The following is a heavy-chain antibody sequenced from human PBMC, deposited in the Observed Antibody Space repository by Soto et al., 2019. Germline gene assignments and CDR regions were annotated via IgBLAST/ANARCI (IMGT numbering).Heavy chain of an antibody. D-gene: IGHD2-15*01. CDR3: ARERLFCPGGNCHCYFDY. CDR2: IYYSGST. Sequence: ASETLSLTCTVSGGSISSYYWSWIRQPPGKGLEWIGYIYYSGSTNYNPSLKSRVTISVDTSKNQFSLKLSSVTAADTAVYYCARERLFCPGGNCHCYFDYWGQGTLVTVSS. J-gene: IGHJ4*03. V-gene: IGHV4-59*01. CDR1: GGSISSYY.